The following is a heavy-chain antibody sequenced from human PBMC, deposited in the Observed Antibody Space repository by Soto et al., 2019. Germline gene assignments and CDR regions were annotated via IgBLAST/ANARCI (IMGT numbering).Heavy chain of an antibody. J-gene: IGHJ4*02. CDR2: IYYSGSI. V-gene: IGHV4-39*01. D-gene: IGHD5-18*01. CDR1: GGSISSSNYY. CDR3: ARLRHENRGYYYFDY. Sequence: SETLSLTCRVSGGSISSSNYYWGWIRQPPGKGLEWIASIYYSGSIYHNPSLKSRVTMSIDTSKKQFSLKMSSVTAADTAVYYCARLRHENRGYYYFDYWGRGTLVTVSS.